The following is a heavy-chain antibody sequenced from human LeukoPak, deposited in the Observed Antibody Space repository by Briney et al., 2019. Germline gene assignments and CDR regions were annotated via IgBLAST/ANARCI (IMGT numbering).Heavy chain of an antibody. CDR2: ISSSGSTI. V-gene: IGHV3-11*01. J-gene: IGHJ6*03. CDR1: GFTFSDYY. CDR3: ARDLSGKIYYYYMDV. Sequence: PGGSLRLSCAASGFTFSDYYMSWIRQAPGKGLEWVSYISSSGSTIYYADSMKGRFTISRDNAKNSLYLQMNSLRAEDTAVYYCARDLSGKIYYYYMDVWGKGTTVTVSS.